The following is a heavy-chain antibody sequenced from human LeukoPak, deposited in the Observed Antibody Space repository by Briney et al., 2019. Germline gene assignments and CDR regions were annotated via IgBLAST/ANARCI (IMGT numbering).Heavy chain of an antibody. V-gene: IGHV3-21*01. Sequence: GGSLRPSCAASGFTFSSYSMNWVRQALGKGLEWVSSISSSSSYIYYADSVKGRFTISRDNAKNSLYLQMNSLRAEDTAVYYCARDHYYDSSGYYPLYDYWGQGTLVTVSS. J-gene: IGHJ4*02. CDR2: ISSSSSYI. CDR1: GFTFSSYS. CDR3: ARDHYYDSSGYYPLYDY. D-gene: IGHD3-22*01.